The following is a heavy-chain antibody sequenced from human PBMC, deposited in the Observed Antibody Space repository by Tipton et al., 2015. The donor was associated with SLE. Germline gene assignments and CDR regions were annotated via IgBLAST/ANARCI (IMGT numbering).Heavy chain of an antibody. CDR2: IYYSGST. CDR3: ARAQTPTLYYMDV. J-gene: IGHJ6*03. Sequence: TLSLTYTVSGGSISSYYWSWIRLPPGKGLEWIGYIYYSGSTNYNPSLKSRVTISVDTSKNQFSLKLSSVTAADTAVYYCARAQTPTLYYMDVWGKGTTVTVSS. V-gene: IGHV4-59*01. CDR1: GGSISSYY.